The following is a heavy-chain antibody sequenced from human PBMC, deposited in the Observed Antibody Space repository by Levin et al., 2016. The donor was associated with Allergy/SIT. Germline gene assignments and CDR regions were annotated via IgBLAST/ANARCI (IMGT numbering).Heavy chain of an antibody. Sequence: SETLSLTCTVSGGSISSYYWSWIRQPPGKGLEWIGYIYHSGSTYYNPSLKSRVTISVDTSKNQFSLKLSSVTAADTAVYYCARGDYYDSSGYPRPWYFDLWGRGTLVTVSS. J-gene: IGHJ2*01. CDR1: GGSISSYY. CDR2: IYHSGST. V-gene: IGHV4-59*12. CDR3: ARGDYYDSSGYPRPWYFDL. D-gene: IGHD3-22*01.